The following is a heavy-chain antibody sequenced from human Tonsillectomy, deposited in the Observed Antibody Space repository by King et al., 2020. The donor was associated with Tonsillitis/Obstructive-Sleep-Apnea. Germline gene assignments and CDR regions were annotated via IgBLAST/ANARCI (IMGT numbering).Heavy chain of an antibody. Sequence: QLVQSGAEVKKPGSSVKVSCKASGGTFSSYAISWVRQAPGQGLEWMGGIIPILGIANNAQKFQGRVTITADKSTSTAYMELSSLRSEDTAVYYCARDYVSSGYLDYWGQGTLVTVSS. D-gene: IGHD3-22*01. CDR2: IIPILGIA. J-gene: IGHJ4*02. V-gene: IGHV1-69*10. CDR3: ARDYVSSGYLDY. CDR1: GGTFSSYA.